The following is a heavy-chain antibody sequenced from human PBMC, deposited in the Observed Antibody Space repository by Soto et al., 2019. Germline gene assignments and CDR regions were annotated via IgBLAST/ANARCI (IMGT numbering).Heavy chain of an antibody. Sequence: GGSLRLSCAASGFTFSSYGMHWVRQAPGKGLEWVAVIWYDGSNKYYADSVKGRFTISRDNSKNTLYLQMNSLRAEDTAVYYCARDSLAAADPYYYYCMDVWGQGTTVTV. CDR2: IWYDGSNK. J-gene: IGHJ6*02. D-gene: IGHD6-13*01. CDR1: GFTFSSYG. CDR3: ARDSLAAADPYYYYCMDV. V-gene: IGHV3-33*01.